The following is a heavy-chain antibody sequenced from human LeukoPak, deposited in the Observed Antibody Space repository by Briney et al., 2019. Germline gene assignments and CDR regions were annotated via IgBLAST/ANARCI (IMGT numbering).Heavy chain of an antibody. CDR3: ARAYYYDSSARVAFDI. CDR2: IYYSGST. J-gene: IGHJ3*02. D-gene: IGHD3-22*01. CDR1: GGSISSGGYY. V-gene: IGHV4-31*03. Sequence: PSETLSLTCTVSGGSISSGGYYWSWIRQHPGKGLEWIGYIYYSGSTYYNPSLKSRVTISVDTSKNQFSLKLSSVTAADTAVYYCARAYYYDSSARVAFDIWGQGTMVTVSS.